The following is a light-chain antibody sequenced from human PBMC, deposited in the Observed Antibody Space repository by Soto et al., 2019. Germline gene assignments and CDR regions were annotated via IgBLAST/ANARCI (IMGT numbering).Light chain of an antibody. Sequence: QSVLTQPPSVSGAPGQRVTISCTGSSSNIGAGYEVHWYQQIPGTAPKLLIYGNTNRPSGVPDRFSASKSGTSASLDITGLQAEDEADYYCQSYESSLSGWIFGGGTKLTVL. V-gene: IGLV1-40*01. CDR1: SSNIGAGYE. CDR2: GNT. CDR3: QSYESSLSGWI. J-gene: IGLJ2*01.